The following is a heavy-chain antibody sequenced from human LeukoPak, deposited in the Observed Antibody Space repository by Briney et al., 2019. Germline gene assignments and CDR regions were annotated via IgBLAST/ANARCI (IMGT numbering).Heavy chain of an antibody. V-gene: IGHV5-51*01. CDR1: GYSFTSYW. Sequence: GESLKIFCWGAGYSFTSYWIGWGRQMPGEGLGWMGIIYPGDSDTRYSPSFQGQVTISADKSISTAYLQWSSLKALDTAIYYCARSIAAAGNDNWFDPWGQGTLVTVSS. CDR3: ARSIAAAGNDNWFDP. J-gene: IGHJ5*02. CDR2: IYPGDSDT. D-gene: IGHD6-13*01.